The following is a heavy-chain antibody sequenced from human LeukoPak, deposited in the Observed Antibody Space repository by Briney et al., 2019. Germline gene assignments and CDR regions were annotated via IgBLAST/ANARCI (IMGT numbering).Heavy chain of an antibody. CDR1: GGSIGTYY. J-gene: IGHJ4*02. Sequence: PSETLSLTCTVSGGSIGTYYWSWIRQTPGKGLQWIGYIYYNGYTDYNPSLKGRVTISLHTSKNQFSLTLSSVTAADTAVYYCARVTRCTSCFDVDYWGQGTLVTVSS. CDR3: ARVTRCTSCFDVDY. D-gene: IGHD2-2*01. V-gene: IGHV4-59*12. CDR2: IYYNGYT.